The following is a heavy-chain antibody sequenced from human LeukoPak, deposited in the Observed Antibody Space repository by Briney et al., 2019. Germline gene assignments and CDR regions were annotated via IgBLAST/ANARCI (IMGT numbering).Heavy chain of an antibody. CDR2: ISSSSYI. J-gene: IGHJ5*02. CDR3: ASPPYGSGSYGNT. Sequence: GGSLRLSCAASGFTFSSYSMNWVRQAPGKGLEWVSSISSSSYIYYADSVKGRFTISRDNAKNSPYLQMNSLRAEDTAVYYCASPPYGSGSYGNTWGQGTLVTGSS. D-gene: IGHD3-10*01. CDR1: GFTFSSYS. V-gene: IGHV3-21*01.